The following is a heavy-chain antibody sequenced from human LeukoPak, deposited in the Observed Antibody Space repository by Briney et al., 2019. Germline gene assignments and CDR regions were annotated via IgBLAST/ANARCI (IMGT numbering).Heavy chain of an antibody. CDR3: ARARLDYYDSSVDY. CDR1: GGSFSGYY. J-gene: IGHJ4*02. D-gene: IGHD3-22*01. Sequence: PSETLSLTCAVYGGSFSGYYWSWIRQPPGKGLEWIGEINHSGSTNYNPSLKSRVTISVDTSKNQFSLKLSSVTAADTAVYYWARARLDYYDSSVDYWGQGTLVTVSS. V-gene: IGHV4-34*01. CDR2: INHSGST.